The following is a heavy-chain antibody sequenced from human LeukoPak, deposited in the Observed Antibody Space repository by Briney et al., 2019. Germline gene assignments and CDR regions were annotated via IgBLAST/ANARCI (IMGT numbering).Heavy chain of an antibody. CDR3: ATYPEYDILTGYYISNFFDY. CDR1: GGSFSGYY. J-gene: IGHJ4*02. CDR2: ISGSGGST. V-gene: IGHV3-23*01. Sequence: ETLSLTCAVYGGSFSGYYWSWIRQAPGKGLEWVSAISGSGGSTYYADSVKGRFTISRDNSKNTLYLQMNSLRAEDTAVYYCATYPEYDILTGYYISNFFDYWGQGTLVTVSS. D-gene: IGHD3-9*01.